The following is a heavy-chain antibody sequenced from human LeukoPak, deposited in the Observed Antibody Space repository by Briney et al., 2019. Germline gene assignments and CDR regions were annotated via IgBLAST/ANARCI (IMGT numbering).Heavy chain of an antibody. Sequence: PSETLSLTCTVSGGSISSYYWSWIRQSPGKGPEWIGYIYYSGNTNYNPSLKSRVTISVDTSKNQFSLKLSSVTAADAAVYYCARVGTTGTTGDYWGQGTLVTVSS. CDR1: GGSISSYY. D-gene: IGHD1-1*01. CDR2: IYYSGNT. CDR3: ARVGTTGTTGDY. J-gene: IGHJ4*02. V-gene: IGHV4-59*01.